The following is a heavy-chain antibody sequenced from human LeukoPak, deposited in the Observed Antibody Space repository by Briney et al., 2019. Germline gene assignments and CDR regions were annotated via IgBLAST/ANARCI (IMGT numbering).Heavy chain of an antibody. J-gene: IGHJ4*02. V-gene: IGHV4-59*07. CDR3: ARVVERAGYGIIDY. CDR2: IYYSGST. D-gene: IGHD2-21*01. CDR1: GRSLSIYL. Sequence: SDTLSLTCTVSGRSLSIYLWSWIRRPPGKGVEWIGYIYYSGSTNYHPSIKSRVTISVDTSKNQFSLKLSSVTAADTALYYCARVVERAGYGIIDYGGRGTVVTVSS.